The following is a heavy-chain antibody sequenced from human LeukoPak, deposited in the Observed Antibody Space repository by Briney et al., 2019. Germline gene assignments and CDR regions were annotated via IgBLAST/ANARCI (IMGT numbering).Heavy chain of an antibody. CDR3: AREPYDFWSAASVPGSYYMDV. J-gene: IGHJ6*03. D-gene: IGHD3-3*01. CDR2: ICSSWGTI. Sequence: GGTLRLFCAAPTFTPCSFEMNWVRRARGRGLEEGSYICSSWGTIYYADSVKGRFTISRDNAKNSLYLQMNSLRAEDTAVYYCAREPYDFWSAASVPGSYYMDVWGKGTTVTVSS. CDR1: TFTPCSFE. V-gene: IGHV3-48*03.